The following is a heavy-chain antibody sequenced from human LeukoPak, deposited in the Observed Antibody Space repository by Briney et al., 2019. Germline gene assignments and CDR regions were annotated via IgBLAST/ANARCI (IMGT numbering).Heavy chain of an antibody. CDR1: GFTFSSYA. D-gene: IGHD4-17*01. CDR3: AKADGDSEPANWFDP. CDR2: ISYDGSNK. J-gene: IGHJ5*02. Sequence: GRSLRLSCAASGFTFSSYAMHWVRQAPGKGLEWVAVISYDGSNKYYADSVKGRFTISRDNSKNTLYLQMNSLRAEDTAVYYCAKADGDSEPANWFDPWGQGTLVSVSS. V-gene: IGHV3-30-3*01.